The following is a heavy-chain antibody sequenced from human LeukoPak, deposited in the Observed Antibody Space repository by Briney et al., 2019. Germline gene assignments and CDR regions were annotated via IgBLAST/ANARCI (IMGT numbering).Heavy chain of an antibody. J-gene: IGHJ4*02. V-gene: IGHV1-69*13. CDR3: ARERAKYDILTGYFDY. Sequence: ASVKVSCKASGGTFSSYAISWVRQAPGQGLEWMGGIIPIFGTANYAQKFQGRATITADESTSTAYMELSSLRSEDTAVYYCARERAKYDILTGYFDYWGQGTLVTVSS. CDR2: IIPIFGTA. CDR1: GGTFSSYA. D-gene: IGHD3-9*01.